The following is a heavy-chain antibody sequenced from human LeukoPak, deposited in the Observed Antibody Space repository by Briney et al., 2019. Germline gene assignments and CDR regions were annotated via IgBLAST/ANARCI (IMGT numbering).Heavy chain of an antibody. D-gene: IGHD3-10*01. J-gene: IGHJ5*02. CDR2: IYYSGRT. CDR3: ARDLLWFGELRWFDP. CDR1: GGSISSSSYY. V-gene: IGHV4-39*07. Sequence: SETLSLTCTVSGGSISSSSYYWGWIRQPPGKGLEWIGSIYYSGRTYYNPSLKSRVTISVDTSKNQFSLKLSSVTAADTAVYYCARDLLWFGELRWFDPWGQGTLVTVSS.